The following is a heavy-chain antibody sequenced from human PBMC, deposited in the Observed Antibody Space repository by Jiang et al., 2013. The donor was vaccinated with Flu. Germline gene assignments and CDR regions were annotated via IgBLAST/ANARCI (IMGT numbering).Heavy chain of an antibody. Sequence: GLVKPSETLSLTCTVSGGSVSSGSYYWSWIRQPPGKGLEWIGYIYYSGSTNYNPSLKSRVTISVDTSKNQFSLKLSSVTAADTAVYYCARERSWRWLQWRGFDYWGQGTLVTVSS. CDR2: IYYSGST. D-gene: IGHD5-24*01. CDR3: ARERSWRWLQWRGFDY. CDR1: GGSVSSGSYY. V-gene: IGHV4-61*01. J-gene: IGHJ4*02.